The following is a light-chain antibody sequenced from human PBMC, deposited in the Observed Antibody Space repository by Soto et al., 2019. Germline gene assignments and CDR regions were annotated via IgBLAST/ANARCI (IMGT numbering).Light chain of an antibody. CDR3: QHYKSRSPFG. J-gene: IGKJ4*01. V-gene: IGKV3-15*01. CDR2: GAS. CDR1: ESVNSN. Sequence: EIVMTQSPATLSVSPGERATLSCRANESVNSNLAWYQQKPGQAPRLLIHGASTIATGIPARFCGSGSGTEFTLTISSLQSEDFALYYYQHYKSRSPFGFGGGTKVEI.